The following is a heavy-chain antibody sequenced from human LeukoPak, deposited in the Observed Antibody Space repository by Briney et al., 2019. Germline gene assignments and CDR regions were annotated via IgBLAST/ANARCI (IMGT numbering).Heavy chain of an antibody. D-gene: IGHD2-21*02. J-gene: IGHJ4*02. CDR1: GFTFSRYA. CDR3: AKVVVTEGSSGDY. Sequence: GRSLRLSCAASGFTFSRYALHWVRQAPGKGLEWVSFISFDGDNKYYADSVKGRFSISRDNSMNTFYLQMNSLRAEDTAVYYCAKVVVTEGSSGDYWGQGTLVTVSS. V-gene: IGHV3-30*04. CDR2: ISFDGDNK.